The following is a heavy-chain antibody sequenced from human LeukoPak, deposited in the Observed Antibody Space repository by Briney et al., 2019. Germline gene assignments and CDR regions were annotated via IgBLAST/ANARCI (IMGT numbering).Heavy chain of an antibody. D-gene: IGHD2-2*01. CDR2: IYSGGST. J-gene: IGHJ4*02. CDR3: ARDSRDYAIDY. V-gene: IGHV3-66*01. Sequence: GGSLRLSCAASRFTVSTNYMSWVRQAPGKGLEWVSIIYSGGSTYYADSVKGRFTISRDNSKNTLYLQMNTLRAEDTAVYYCARDSRDYAIDYWGQGVLVIVSS. CDR1: RFTVSTNY.